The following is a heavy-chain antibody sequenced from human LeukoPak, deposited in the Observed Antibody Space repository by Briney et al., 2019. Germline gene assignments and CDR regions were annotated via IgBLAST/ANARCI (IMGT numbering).Heavy chain of an antibody. CDR2: IKSRTDGGTS. Sequence: GGSLRLYCAASGFSFSEAGMSWVRQAPGKGLEWVGRIKSRTDGGTSDYAAPVKGRFTISRDDSKNTLYLQMNSLKTEDTAVYYSTTDPYYDIFTAYPRHVDAWGQGTLVTVSS. J-gene: IGHJ5*02. CDR3: TTDPYYDIFTAYPRHVDA. CDR1: GFSFSEAG. V-gene: IGHV3-15*01. D-gene: IGHD3-9*01.